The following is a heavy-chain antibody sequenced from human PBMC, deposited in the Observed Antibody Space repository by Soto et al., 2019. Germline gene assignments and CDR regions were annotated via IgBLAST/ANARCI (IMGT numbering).Heavy chain of an antibody. J-gene: IGHJ6*02. V-gene: IGHV1-69*01. D-gene: IGHD2-2*01. CDR2: IIPIFGTA. CDR3: ASRLYCSSTSCYGDSGYYYGMDV. Sequence: VQLVQSGAEVKKPGSSVKVSCKASGGTFSSYAISWVRQAPGQGLEWMGGIIPIFGTANYAQKFQGRVTITADESTSTAYMELSSLRSEDTAVYYCASRLYCSSTSCYGDSGYYYGMDVWGQGTTVTVSS. CDR1: GGTFSSYA.